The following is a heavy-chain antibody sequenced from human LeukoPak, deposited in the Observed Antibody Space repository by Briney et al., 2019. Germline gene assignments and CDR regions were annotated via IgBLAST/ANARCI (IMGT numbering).Heavy chain of an antibody. V-gene: IGHV4-61*02. CDR2: IYTSGST. CDR3: ARASYSYDINGWVPFDY. J-gene: IGHJ4*02. CDR1: GNSISSGDNY. D-gene: IGHD3-22*01. Sequence: SETLSLTCTVSGNSISSGDNYWSWLRQPAGKGLEWIGRIYTSGSTNYNPSLKSRVTISGDTSKNQFSLRLSSVTAADTAVYYCARASYSYDINGWVPFDYWGQGTLVTVSS.